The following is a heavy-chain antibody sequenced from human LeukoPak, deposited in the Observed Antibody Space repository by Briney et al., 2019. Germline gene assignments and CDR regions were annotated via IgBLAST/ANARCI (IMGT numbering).Heavy chain of an antibody. CDR3: ARTAIVVVVAIPGFAY. J-gene: IGHJ4*02. Sequence: ASVKVSCKASGYTFTDYYMHWVPQAPGQGLEWMGWINPNSGGTNYAQKFQGRVTMTRDTSISTAYMELSRLRSDDTAVYYCARTAIVVVVAIPGFAYWGQGTLVTVSS. D-gene: IGHD2-15*01. V-gene: IGHV1-2*02. CDR2: INPNSGGT. CDR1: GYTFTDYY.